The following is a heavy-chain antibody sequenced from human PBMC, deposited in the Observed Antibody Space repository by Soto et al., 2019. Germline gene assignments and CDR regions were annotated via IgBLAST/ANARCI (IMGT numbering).Heavy chain of an antibody. CDR1: GYTFTDYY. V-gene: IGHV1-2*02. CDR2: INANNGFT. J-gene: IGHJ4*02. Sequence: QVQLVQSGAEVKKPGASVKVSCKTSGYTFTDYYIHWVRQAPGQGLEWIGWINANNGFTDYAQKFQDRFTMTRDTSINTASMEVNSLRSVDTALYFCARDHRTGSFSVWGQGTLVTVSS. D-gene: IGHD1-26*01. CDR3: ARDHRTGSFSV.